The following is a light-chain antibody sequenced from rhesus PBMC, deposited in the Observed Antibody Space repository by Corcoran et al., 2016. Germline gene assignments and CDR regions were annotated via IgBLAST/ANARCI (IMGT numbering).Light chain of an antibody. CDR3: LQHSNWPRT. J-gene: IGKJ1*01. V-gene: IGKV3-24*01. CDR1: QSVSSS. Sequence: EIVMTQSPATLSLSPGERATLSCRASQSVSSSLAWYQQKPGQAPRHLIYGASSRATGIPDRFSGSGSGTDFPLTISSLEPEDVAVYYCLQHSNWPRTFGQGTKVEIK. CDR2: GAS.